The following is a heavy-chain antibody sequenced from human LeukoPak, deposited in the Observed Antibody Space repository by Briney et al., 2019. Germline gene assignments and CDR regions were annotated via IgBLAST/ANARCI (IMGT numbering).Heavy chain of an antibody. D-gene: IGHD4-23*01. CDR2: IYSGGTT. CDR1: GFTLSDYY. CDR3: ARRAGGYSHPYDY. Sequence: PGGSLRLSCAASGFTLSDYYMSWVRQAPGKGLEWVSLIYSGGTTYYADSVKGRFTISRDNSKNTLYLQMNSLRAEDTAVYYCARRAGGYSHPYDYWGQGILVTVSS. V-gene: IGHV3-53*01. J-gene: IGHJ4*02.